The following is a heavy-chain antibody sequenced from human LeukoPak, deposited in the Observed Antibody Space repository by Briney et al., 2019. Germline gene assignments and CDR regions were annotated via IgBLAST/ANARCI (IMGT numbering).Heavy chain of an antibody. D-gene: IGHD6-19*01. J-gene: IGHJ4*02. CDR2: ISHDGSKK. CDR3: AKSRLPYGSASYVRD. V-gene: IGHV3-30*18. Sequence: AGRSLRLSCEASGFTFSSYDMHWVRQGPGKGLEWLAVISHDGSKKDYADSVKGRFTISRDDSENTLYLQMNSLRAEDTAVYYCAKSRLPYGSASYVRDWGQGTLVTVSS. CDR1: GFTFSSYD.